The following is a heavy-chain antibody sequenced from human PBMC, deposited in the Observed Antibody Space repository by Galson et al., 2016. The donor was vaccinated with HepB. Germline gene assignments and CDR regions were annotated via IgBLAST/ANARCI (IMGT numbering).Heavy chain of an antibody. CDR3: ATHTVMWFGEIPTGVAFEI. V-gene: IGHV5-51*01. CDR1: GYSFTNYW. J-gene: IGHJ3*02. D-gene: IGHD3-10*01. CDR2: IYPGDSDT. Sequence: QSGAEVKKPGESLTISCKGSGYSFTNYWIGWVRQMPGKGLEWMGIIYPGDSDTRYSPSFHGPATFSADKSINTAYLQWGSLKASDTAIYYCATHTVMWFGEIPTGVAFEIWGHGTMVTVSS.